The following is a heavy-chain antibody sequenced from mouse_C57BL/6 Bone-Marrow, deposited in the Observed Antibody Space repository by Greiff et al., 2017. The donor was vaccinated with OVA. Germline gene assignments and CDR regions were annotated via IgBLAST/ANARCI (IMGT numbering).Heavy chain of an antibody. CDR2: IDPSDSYT. J-gene: IGHJ2*01. Sequence: VQLQQPGAELVMPGASVKLSCKASGYTFTSYWMHWVKQRPGQGLEWIGEIDPSDSYTNYNQKFKGKSTLTVDKSSSTAYMQLSSLTSEDSAVYYWARSRYSPLFDYWGQGTTLTVSS. V-gene: IGHV1-69*01. CDR1: GYTFTSYW. CDR3: ARSRYSPLFDY. D-gene: IGHD1-1*01.